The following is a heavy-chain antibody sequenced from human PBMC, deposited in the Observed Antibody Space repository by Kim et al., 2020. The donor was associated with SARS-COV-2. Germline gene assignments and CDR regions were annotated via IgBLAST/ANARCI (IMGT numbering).Heavy chain of an antibody. D-gene: IGHD4-17*01. CDR3: ARGRGTVTTVGGWFDP. V-gene: IGHV4-34*01. J-gene: IGHJ5*02. CDR1: GGSFSGYY. Sequence: SETLSLTCAVYGGSFSGYYWSWIRQPPGKGLEWIGEINHSGSTNYNPSLKSRVTISVDTSKNQFSLKLSSVTAADTAVYYCARGRGTVTTVGGWFDPWG. CDR2: INHSGST.